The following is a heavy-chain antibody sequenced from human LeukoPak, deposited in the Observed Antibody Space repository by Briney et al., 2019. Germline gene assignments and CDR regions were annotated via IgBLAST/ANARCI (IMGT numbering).Heavy chain of an antibody. Sequence: SVKVSCKASGGTFSSYTISWVRQAPGQGLEWMGGIIPIFGTANYAQKFQGRVTITADESTSTAYMELSSLRSEDTAVYYCARGPSCWGTSCYFANYYYYGMDVWGQGTTVTVSS. D-gene: IGHD2-2*01. CDR2: IIPIFGTA. CDR3: ARGPSCWGTSCYFANYYYYGMDV. CDR1: GGTFSSYT. V-gene: IGHV1-69*13. J-gene: IGHJ6*02.